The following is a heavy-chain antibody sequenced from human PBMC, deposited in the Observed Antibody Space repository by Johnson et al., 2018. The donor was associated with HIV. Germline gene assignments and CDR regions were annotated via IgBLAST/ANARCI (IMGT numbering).Heavy chain of an antibody. CDR2: INGDGTGT. Sequence: VQLVESGGGVVQPGGSLRLSCAASGFTFSSYWMHWVRQGPGKGLVWVSRINGDGTGTSYADSVKGRFTVSRDNAKNTLYLQMDSLKTEDTAVYYCTTDHPTMIVVFNAFDIWGQGTMVTVSS. CDR3: TTDHPTMIVVFNAFDI. D-gene: IGHD3-22*01. CDR1: GFTFSSYW. V-gene: IGHV3-74*01. J-gene: IGHJ3*02.